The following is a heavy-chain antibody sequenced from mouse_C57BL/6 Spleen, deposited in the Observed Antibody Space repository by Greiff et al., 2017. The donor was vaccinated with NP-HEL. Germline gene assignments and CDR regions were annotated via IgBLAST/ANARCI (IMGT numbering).Heavy chain of an antibody. D-gene: IGHD1-1*02. CDR3: AREGLWYYFDY. CDR1: GYTFTDYN. V-gene: IGHV1-22*01. Sequence: EVQLQQSGPELVKPGASVKMSCKASGYTFTDYNMHWVKQSHGKSLEWIGYINPNNGGTSYNQKFKGKATLTVNKSSSTAYMGLRSLTSEESAVYCCAREGLWYYFDYWGQGATLTVS. CDR2: INPNNGGT. J-gene: IGHJ2*01.